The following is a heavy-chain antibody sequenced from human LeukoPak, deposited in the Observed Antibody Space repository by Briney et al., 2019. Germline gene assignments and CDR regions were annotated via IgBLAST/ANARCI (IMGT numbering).Heavy chain of an antibody. D-gene: IGHD2-15*01. V-gene: IGHV1-3*01. CDR1: GYTFTNYA. CDR2: INPGNGDT. J-gene: IGHJ6*02. Sequence: ASVKVSCKGSGYTFTNYAVHWVRQAPGQRLEWLGWINPGNGDTKYSQNFQGRVTVTSDASAATAYVELNSLTSEDTAVYYCARERWHCRVNCYSVYYYALDVWGQGTTVTVSS. CDR3: ARERWHCRVNCYSVYYYALDV.